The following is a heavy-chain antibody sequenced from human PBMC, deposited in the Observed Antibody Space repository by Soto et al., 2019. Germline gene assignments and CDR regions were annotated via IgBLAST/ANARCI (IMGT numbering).Heavy chain of an antibody. CDR2: ISWNSGSI. CDR1: GFTFDDYA. Sequence: EVQLVESGGGLVQPGRSLRLSCAASGFTFDDYAMHWVRPAPGKGLEWVSGISWNSGSIGYADSVKGRFTISRDNAKNSLYLQMNSLRAEDTALYYCAKDRVLVLSFYFDDWGQGTLVTVSS. J-gene: IGHJ4*02. CDR3: AKDRVLVLSFYFDD. V-gene: IGHV3-9*01. D-gene: IGHD6-13*01.